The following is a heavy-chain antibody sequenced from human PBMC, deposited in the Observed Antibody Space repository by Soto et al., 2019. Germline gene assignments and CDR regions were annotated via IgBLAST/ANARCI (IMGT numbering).Heavy chain of an antibody. D-gene: IGHD5-12*01. CDR3: ARARRLENWFDP. Sequence: SETLSLTCTVSGGSLFGDYCTLIQQPAGGGLEWIGRINSDGNTNYSPSLKSRVTMSVDPSRKHFSLNLTSVTAADTASYFCARARRLENWFDPWGPGIQVTVSS. V-gene: IGHV4-4*07. CDR1: GGSLFGDY. CDR2: INSDGNT. J-gene: IGHJ5*02.